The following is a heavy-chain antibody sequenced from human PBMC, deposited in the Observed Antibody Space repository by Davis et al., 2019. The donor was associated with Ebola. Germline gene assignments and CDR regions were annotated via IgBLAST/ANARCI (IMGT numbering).Heavy chain of an antibody. CDR3: ARGAKWLRLPYYYYGMDV. CDR1: GITFSSHG. CDR2: ISSSGSTI. J-gene: IGHJ6*04. Sequence: GSLRPPCATSGITFSSHGLPLVRPAPRKGLEWVSYISSSGSTIYYADPVKGRFTISRDNAKNSLYLQMNSLRAEDTAVYYCARGAKWLRLPYYYYGMDVWGKGTTVTVSS. D-gene: IGHD5-12*01. V-gene: IGHV3-48*04.